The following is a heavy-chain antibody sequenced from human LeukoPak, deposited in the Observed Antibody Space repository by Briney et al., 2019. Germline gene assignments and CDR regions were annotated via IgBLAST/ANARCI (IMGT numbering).Heavy chain of an antibody. Sequence: SETLSLTCTVSGGSISSYYWSWIRQPPGKGLEWIGYIYYSGSTNYNPSLKSRVTISVDTSKNQFSLKLSSVTAADTAVYYCARKLYYYDSSGYPRPTGEFDYWGQGTLSPSPQ. CDR3: ARKLYYYDSSGYPRPTGEFDY. CDR1: GGSISSYY. J-gene: IGHJ4*02. D-gene: IGHD3-22*01. CDR2: IYYSGST. V-gene: IGHV4-59*01.